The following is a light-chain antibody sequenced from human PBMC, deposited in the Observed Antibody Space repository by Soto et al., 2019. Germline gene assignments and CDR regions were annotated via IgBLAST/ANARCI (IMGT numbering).Light chain of an antibody. J-gene: IGLJ1*01. CDR1: SSDVGGHNY. CDR3: TSYTSGSTLYV. Sequence: QSVLTQPASVSGSPGQSITISCTGTSSDVGGHNYVSWYQQHPGKAPKLMIYEVSNRPSGVSNRFSGSKSGNTASLTISGLQAEDDADYYCTSYTSGSTLYVFGTGTKVTVL. CDR2: EVS. V-gene: IGLV2-14*01.